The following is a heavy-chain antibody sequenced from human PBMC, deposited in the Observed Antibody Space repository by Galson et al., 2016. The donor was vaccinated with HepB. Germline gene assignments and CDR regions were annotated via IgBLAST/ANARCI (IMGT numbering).Heavy chain of an antibody. V-gene: IGHV1-69*10. CDR2: IIPILAIA. Sequence: SVKVSCKASGGTFSSYGISWVRQAPGQGPEWMGGIIPILAIAKNAQRFQGRVTITADKSTSTAYMELSGLRSEDTAVYYCARGLVDYNYYYGMDVWGQGTTVTVS. CDR1: GGTFSSYG. J-gene: IGHJ6*02. D-gene: IGHD6-6*01. CDR3: ARGLVDYNYYYGMDV.